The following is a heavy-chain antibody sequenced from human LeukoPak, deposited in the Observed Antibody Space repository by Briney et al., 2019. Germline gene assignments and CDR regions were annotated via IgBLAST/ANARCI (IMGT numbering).Heavy chain of an antibody. CDR1: GGSISSSSYY. CDR2: TYYSGST. D-gene: IGHD1-26*01. Sequence: SETLSLTCTVSGGSISSSSYYWGWVRQPPGKGLEWLGSTYYSGSTYYNPSLKSRVTISVDTSKNQFSLKLSSVTAADTAVYYCARSIVGADYYFDYWGQGTLVTVSS. J-gene: IGHJ4*02. CDR3: ARSIVGADYYFDY. V-gene: IGHV4-39*07.